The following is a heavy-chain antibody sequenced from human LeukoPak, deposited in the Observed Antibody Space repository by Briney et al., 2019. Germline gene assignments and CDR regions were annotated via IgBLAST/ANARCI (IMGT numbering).Heavy chain of an antibody. CDR3: ARTTEAHSWRTRYYDYYMDV. CDR1: GGSISSSSYY. Sequence: SETLSLTCSVSGGSISSSSYYWSWIRQPPGKGLEWIGYIYYSGSTNYNPSLKSRVTISVDTSKNQFSLKLSSVTAADTAVYYCARTTEAHSWRTRYYDYYMDVWGKGTTVTVSS. D-gene: IGHD6-13*01. V-gene: IGHV4-61*01. J-gene: IGHJ6*03. CDR2: IYYSGST.